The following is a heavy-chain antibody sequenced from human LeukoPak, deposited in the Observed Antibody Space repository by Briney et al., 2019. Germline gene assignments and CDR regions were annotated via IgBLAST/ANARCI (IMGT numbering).Heavy chain of an antibody. CDR3: ARDSARYCSGGSCPQGDY. V-gene: IGHV3-21*01. CDR1: GFTFSSYS. Sequence: GGSLRLSCAASGFTFSSYSMNWVRQAPGKGLEWVSSISSSSSNIYYADSVKGRFTISRDNAKNSLYLQMNSLRVEDTAVYYCARDSARYCSGGSCPQGDYWGQGTLVTVSS. D-gene: IGHD2-15*01. J-gene: IGHJ4*02. CDR2: ISSSSSNI.